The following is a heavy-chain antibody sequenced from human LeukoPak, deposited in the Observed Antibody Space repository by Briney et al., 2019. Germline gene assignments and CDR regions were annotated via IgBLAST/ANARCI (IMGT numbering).Heavy chain of an antibody. D-gene: IGHD4-17*01. J-gene: IGHJ4*02. Sequence: GGSLRLSCAASGFIVNTNYMNWVRQAPGKGLEWVSVVYADGATYYADSVKGCFTVSRDNSKNTLYLQMNGLRAEDTAVYFCARGGGYYGIDYWGQGTLVTVSS. CDR2: VYADGAT. CDR1: GFIVNTNY. V-gene: IGHV3-53*01. CDR3: ARGGGYYGIDY.